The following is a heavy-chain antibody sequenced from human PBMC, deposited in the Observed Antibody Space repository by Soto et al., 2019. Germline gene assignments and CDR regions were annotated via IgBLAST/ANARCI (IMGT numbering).Heavy chain of an antibody. CDR3: AKTYSGSYWGLFDF. CDR1: GFTFSNYA. J-gene: IGHJ4*02. D-gene: IGHD1-26*01. Sequence: EVQVLESGGGLVQPGGSLRLSCAASGFTFSNYAMTWVRQAPGKGLECVSAITGSGGTTSYAGSVKGRFTISRDNSKNTLYLQMNSLRAEDTAVYYCAKTYSGSYWGLFDFWGQGTLVTVS. V-gene: IGHV3-23*01. CDR2: ITGSGGTT.